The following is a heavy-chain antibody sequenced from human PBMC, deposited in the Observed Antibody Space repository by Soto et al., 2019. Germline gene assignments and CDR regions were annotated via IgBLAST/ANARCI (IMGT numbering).Heavy chain of an antibody. J-gene: IGHJ4*02. D-gene: IGHD3-9*01. CDR1: RFTFSSYG. V-gene: IGHV3-33*01. CDR3: ARDYPPRSWSVLRYFDWLLPPLTSA. Sequence: GGSLRLSCAASRFTFSSYGMHWVRQAPGKGLEWVAVIWYDGSNKYYADSVKGRFTISRDNSKNTLYLQMNRMRGEDTAVYSCARDYPPRSWSVLRYFDWLLPPLTSAWRQGTPVPVSS. CDR2: IWYDGSNK.